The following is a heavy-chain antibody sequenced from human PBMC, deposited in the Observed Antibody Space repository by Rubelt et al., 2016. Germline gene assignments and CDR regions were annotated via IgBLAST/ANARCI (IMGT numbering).Heavy chain of an antibody. CDR3: AHRARLRFTLDY. J-gene: IGHJ4*02. D-gene: IGHD4-17*01. V-gene: IGHV2-5*02. CDR1: GFSLTSNGMG. CDR2: IYWDVDQ. Sequence: QITLKESGPTLVKPTQTLTLTCTFSGFSLTSNGMGVGWIRPPPGQALEWLSLIYWDVDQRYSPSLRPRLTLTTDTSKNQVVLTMTNMDPVDTATYYCAHRARLRFTLDYWGQGTLVTVSS.